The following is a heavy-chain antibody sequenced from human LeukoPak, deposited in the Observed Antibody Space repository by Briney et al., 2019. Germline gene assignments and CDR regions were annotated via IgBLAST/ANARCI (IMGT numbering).Heavy chain of an antibody. CDR2: IRYDGSNK. V-gene: IGHV3-30*02. D-gene: IGHD6-13*01. Sequence: GGSLRLSCAASGFTFSSYAMHWVRQAPGKGLEWVAFIRYDGSNKYYADSVKGRFTISRDNSKDTLYLQMNSLRAEDTAVYYCAKVEYTTSWYGVGSLDYWGQGTLVTVSS. CDR1: GFTFSSYA. CDR3: AKVEYTTSWYGVGSLDY. J-gene: IGHJ4*02.